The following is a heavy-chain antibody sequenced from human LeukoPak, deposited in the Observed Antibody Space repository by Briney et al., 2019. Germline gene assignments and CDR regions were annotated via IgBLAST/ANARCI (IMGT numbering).Heavy chain of an antibody. V-gene: IGHV4-31*03. J-gene: IGHJ5*02. CDR1: GGSISSGGYY. Sequence: ASETLSLTCTVSGGSISSGGYYWSWIRQHPGKGLEWIGYIYYSGSTYYNPSLKSRVTISVGTSKNQFSLKLSSVTAADTAVYYCARRGTYYYDSSGYILDPWGQGTLVTVSS. CDR2: IYYSGST. CDR3: ARRGTYYYDSSGYILDP. D-gene: IGHD3-22*01.